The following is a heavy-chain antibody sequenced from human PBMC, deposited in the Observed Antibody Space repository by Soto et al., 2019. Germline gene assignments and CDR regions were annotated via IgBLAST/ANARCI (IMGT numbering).Heavy chain of an antibody. V-gene: IGHV1-69*02. CDR2: IIPILGIA. CDR3: ARSAAGTPEYFPH. D-gene: IGHD6-13*01. Sequence: GASVKVSCKASGGTFSSYTISWVRQAPRQGLEWMGRIIPILGIANYAQKFQGRVTITADKSTSTAYMELSSLRSEDTAVYYCARSAAGTPEYFPHWGQGTLVTVSS. J-gene: IGHJ1*01. CDR1: GGTFSSYT.